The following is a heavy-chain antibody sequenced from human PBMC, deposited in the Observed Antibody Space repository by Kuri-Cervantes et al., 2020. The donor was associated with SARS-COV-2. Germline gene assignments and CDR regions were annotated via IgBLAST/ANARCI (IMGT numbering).Heavy chain of an antibody. CDR2: IYSRGST. V-gene: IGHV4-59*01. D-gene: IGHD6-19*01. J-gene: IGHJ6*02. CDR3: ARDKLLSVAGQLHYYGMDV. CDR1: GGSISSYY. Sequence: SETLSLTCTVSGGSISSYYWSWIRQPPGKGLEWSGYIYSRGSTNQNTSLKSRVTISVDTSTNQISLKLTSVTAADTTVYYCARDKLLSVAGQLHYYGMDVWGQGTTVTGYS.